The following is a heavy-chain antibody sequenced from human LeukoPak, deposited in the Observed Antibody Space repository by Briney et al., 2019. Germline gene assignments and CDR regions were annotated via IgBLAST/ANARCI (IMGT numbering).Heavy chain of an antibody. J-gene: IGHJ4*02. CDR3: AKDMVRGVKCFDY. CDR2: ISGSGGST. D-gene: IGHD3-10*01. V-gene: IGHV3-23*01. Sequence: PGGSLRLSCAAFGFTFSSYAMSWVRQAPGKGLEWVSAISGSGGSTYYADSVKGRFTISRDNSKNTLYLQMNSLRAEDTAVYYCAKDMVRGVKCFDYWGQGTLVTVSS. CDR1: GFTFSSYA.